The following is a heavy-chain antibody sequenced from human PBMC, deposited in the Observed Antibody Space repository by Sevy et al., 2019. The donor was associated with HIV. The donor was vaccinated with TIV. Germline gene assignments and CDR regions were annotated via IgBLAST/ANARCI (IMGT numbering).Heavy chain of an antibody. CDR2: ISGSGGST. CDR3: AKCITIFGVVSPYYYYGMHV. D-gene: IGHD3-3*01. J-gene: IGHJ6*02. CDR1: GFTFSSYA. Sequence: GGSLRLSCAASGFTFSSYAMSWVRQAPGKGLEWVSAISGSGGSTYYADSVKGRFTISRDNSKNTLYLQMNSLRAEDTAVYYCAKCITIFGVVSPYYYYGMHVWGQGTTVTVSS. V-gene: IGHV3-23*01.